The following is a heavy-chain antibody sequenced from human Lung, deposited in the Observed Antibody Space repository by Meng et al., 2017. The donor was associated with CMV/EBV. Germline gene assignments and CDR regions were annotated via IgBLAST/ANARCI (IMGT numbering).Heavy chain of an antibody. CDR2: IYPGDSDT. D-gene: IGHD3-3*01. CDR1: GYSFTSYW. Sequence: XVSXKGSGYSFTSYWIGWVRQMPGKGLEWMGIIYPGDSDTRYSPSFQGQVTISADKSISTAYLQWSSLKASDTAMYYCARRPRRFVEWFDGMDVWAQLTXVTVSS. V-gene: IGHV5-51*01. CDR3: ARRPRRFVEWFDGMDV. J-gene: IGHJ6*02.